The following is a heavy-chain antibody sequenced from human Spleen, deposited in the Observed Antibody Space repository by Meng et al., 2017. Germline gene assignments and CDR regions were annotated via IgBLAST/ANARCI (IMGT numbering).Heavy chain of an antibody. CDR3: SGHVDY. Sequence: GESLKISCAASGSTFSASAMHWVRQAPGKGLEWVSAISGSGDGTYYADSVKGRFTISRDNSENTLYLQMNSLKTEDTAVYYCSGHVDYWGHGTLVTVSS. CDR2: ISGSGDGT. V-gene: IGHV3-23*01. CDR1: GSTFSASA. J-gene: IGHJ4*01.